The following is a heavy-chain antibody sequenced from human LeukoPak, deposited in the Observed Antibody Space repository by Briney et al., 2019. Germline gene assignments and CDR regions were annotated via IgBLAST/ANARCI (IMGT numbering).Heavy chain of an antibody. D-gene: IGHD3-9*01. J-gene: IGHJ6*04. CDR3: ARGLTDNYYYYGMDV. Sequence: PSETLSLTCTVSGGSISSGGYYWSWIHENPGKGLEWFGNIYYSGSTYYNPSLKSRDTISVDTSKNQFSLKLSSVTAADTAVYYCARGLTDNYYYYGMDVWGKGTTVTVSS. V-gene: IGHV4-31*03. CDR1: GGSISSGGYY. CDR2: IYYSGST.